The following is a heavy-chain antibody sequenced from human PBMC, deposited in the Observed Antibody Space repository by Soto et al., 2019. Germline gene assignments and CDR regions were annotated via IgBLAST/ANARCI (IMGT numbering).Heavy chain of an antibody. J-gene: IGHJ4*02. D-gene: IGHD1-1*01. CDR1: GFTFSRYA. Sequence: ESGGGVVQPGNSVRISCAASGFTFSRYAMHWVRQAPGKGLEWVSIISSDGNNKYYGDSVKGRFTISRDNSKNTLYLQMNSLRVEDTAVYYCARDRIGTSDYWGQGTLVAVSS. CDR3: ARDRIGTSDY. CDR2: ISSDGNNK. V-gene: IGHV3-30-3*01.